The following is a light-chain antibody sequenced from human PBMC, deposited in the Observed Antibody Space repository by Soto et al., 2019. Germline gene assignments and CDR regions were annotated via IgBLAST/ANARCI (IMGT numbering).Light chain of an antibody. CDR1: SRDVGAYNY. V-gene: IGLV2-14*03. CDR3: SSYTSGSTVVV. J-gene: IGLJ3*02. CDR2: DVR. Sequence: QSALTQPASVSGSPGQSITISCTGTSRDVGAYNYVSWYQQQPGKAPKLMIYDVRNRPSGVSNRFSGSKSGNTASLTISGLQAEDEADYSCSSYTSGSTVVVFGGGTNVTVL.